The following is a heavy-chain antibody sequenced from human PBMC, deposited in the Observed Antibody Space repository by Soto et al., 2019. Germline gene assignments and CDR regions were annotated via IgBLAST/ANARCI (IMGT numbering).Heavy chain of an antibody. D-gene: IGHD2-15*01. CDR3: AKNGLNCSGGSCYADYYYYYMDV. J-gene: IGHJ6*03. Sequence: GGSLRLSCAASGFTFSSYGMHWVRQAPGKGLEWVAVISYDGSNKYYADSVKGRFTISRDNSKNTLYLQMNSLRAEDTAVYYCAKNGLNCSGGSCYADYYYYYMDVWGKGTTVTVSS. CDR1: GFTFSSYG. CDR2: ISYDGSNK. V-gene: IGHV3-30*18.